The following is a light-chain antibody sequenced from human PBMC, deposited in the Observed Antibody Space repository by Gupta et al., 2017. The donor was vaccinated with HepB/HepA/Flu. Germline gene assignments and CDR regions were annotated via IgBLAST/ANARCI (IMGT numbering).Light chain of an antibody. CDR2: AAS. Sequence: DIQMTQSPSSLSASVGDRVTITCRASQSISNYLNWYQQKAGKAPKLLIYAASSLKSGVPSRFSGSGSGTDFTLTISRRQPEDFAIYYCQQRNSTPYTFGQGTKMDIK. CDR3: QQRNSTPYT. CDR1: QSISNY. J-gene: IGKJ2*01. V-gene: IGKV1-39*01.